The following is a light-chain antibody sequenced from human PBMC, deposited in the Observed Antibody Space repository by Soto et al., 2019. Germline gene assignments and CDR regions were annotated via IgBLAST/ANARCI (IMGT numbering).Light chain of an antibody. J-gene: IGLJ2*01. CDR1: SSDVGGYNS. CDR2: EVS. CDR3: SSYAGSNNLV. V-gene: IGLV2-8*01. Sequence: QSVLTQPPSASGSPGQSVTIPCTRTSSDVGGYNSVSWYQQHPGKVPKLMIYEVSKRPSGVPDRFSGSKSGNTASLTVSGLQAEDEADYYCSSYAGSNNLVFGGGTKLTVL.